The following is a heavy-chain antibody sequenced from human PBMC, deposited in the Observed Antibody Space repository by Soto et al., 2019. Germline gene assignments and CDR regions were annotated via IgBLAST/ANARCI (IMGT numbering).Heavy chain of an antibody. Sequence: GGSLRLSCAASGFTFDDYTMHWVRQAPGKGLEWVSLISWDGGSTYYADSVKGRFTISRDNSKNSLYLQMNSLRTEDTALYYCAWQRSLFYYYGMDVWGQGTTVTVSS. CDR2: ISWDGGST. V-gene: IGHV3-43*01. CDR1: GFTFDDYT. J-gene: IGHJ6*02. D-gene: IGHD6-25*01. CDR3: AWQRSLFYYYGMDV.